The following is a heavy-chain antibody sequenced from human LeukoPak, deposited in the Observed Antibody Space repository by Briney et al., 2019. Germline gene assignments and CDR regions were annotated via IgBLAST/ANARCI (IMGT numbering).Heavy chain of an antibody. CDR1: GFTFSSYS. CDR3: ARVYGSGSYYPHFDY. CDR2: ISSSSSTI. J-gene: IGHJ4*02. D-gene: IGHD3-10*01. Sequence: GGSLRLSCAASGFTFSSYSMNWVRQAPGKGLEWVSYISSSSSTIYYADSVKGRFTISRDDAKNSLYLQMNSLRAEDTAVYYCARVYGSGSYYPHFDYWGQGTLVTVSS. V-gene: IGHV3-48*01.